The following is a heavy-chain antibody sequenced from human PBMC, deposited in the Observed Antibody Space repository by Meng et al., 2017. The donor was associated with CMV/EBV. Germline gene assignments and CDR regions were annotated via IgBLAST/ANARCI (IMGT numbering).Heavy chain of an antibody. J-gene: IGHJ4*02. CDR1: GFIFSDYY. CDR2: IYYSGST. Sequence: GSLRLSCVGSGFIFSDYYMSWIRQPPGKGLEWIGYIYYSGSTNYNPSLKSRVTISVDTSKNQFSLKLSSVTAADTAVYYCARNKARSSSSWYPFDYWGQGTLVTVSS. V-gene: IGHV4-59*01. CDR3: ARNKARSSSSWYPFDY. D-gene: IGHD6-13*01.